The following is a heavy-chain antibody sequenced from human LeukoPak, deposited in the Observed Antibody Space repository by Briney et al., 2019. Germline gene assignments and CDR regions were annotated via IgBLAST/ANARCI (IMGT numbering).Heavy chain of an antibody. CDR1: GGSISSYY. V-gene: IGHV4-59*01. D-gene: IGHD5-18*01. Sequence: SETLSLTCTVSGGSISSYYWSWLRQPPGKGLEWIGYIYYSGSTNYNPSLKSRVTISVDTSKNQFSLKLSSVTAADTAVYYCARAVDTAMVLDYWGQGTLVTVSS. J-gene: IGHJ4*02. CDR2: IYYSGST. CDR3: ARAVDTAMVLDY.